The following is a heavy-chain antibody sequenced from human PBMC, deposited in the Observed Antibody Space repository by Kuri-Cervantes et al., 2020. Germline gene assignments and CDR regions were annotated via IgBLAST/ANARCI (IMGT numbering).Heavy chain of an antibody. CDR3: AKGFNNDGPAEYFQH. CDR2: ISSSSSYI. Sequence: GESLKISCAASGFTFSSYSMNWVRQAPGKGLEWVSSISSSSSYIYYADSVKGRFTISRDNAKNSLYLQMNSPRAKDTAVYYCAKGFNNDGPAEYFQHWGQGTLVTVSS. V-gene: IGHV3-21*01. CDR1: GFTFSSYS. D-gene: IGHD2-8*01. J-gene: IGHJ1*01.